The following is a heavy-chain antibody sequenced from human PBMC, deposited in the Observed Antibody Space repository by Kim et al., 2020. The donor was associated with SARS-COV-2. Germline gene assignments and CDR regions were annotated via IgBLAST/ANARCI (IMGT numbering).Heavy chain of an antibody. Sequence: ASVKVSCKASGYTFTSYGISWVRQAPGQGLEWMGWISAYNGNTNYAQKLQGRVTMTTDTSTSTAYMELRSLRSDDTAVYYCARVPISAAAGIDAFDIWGQGTMVTVSS. J-gene: IGHJ3*02. CDR2: ISAYNGNT. CDR3: ARVPISAAAGIDAFDI. D-gene: IGHD6-13*01. CDR1: GYTFTSYG. V-gene: IGHV1-18*01.